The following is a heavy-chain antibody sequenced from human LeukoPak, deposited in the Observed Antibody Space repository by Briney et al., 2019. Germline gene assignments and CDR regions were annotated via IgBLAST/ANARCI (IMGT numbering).Heavy chain of an antibody. CDR3: AGATTSTFDY. Sequence: SETLSLTCTVSGGSISSGDYYWSWIRQTPGKGLEWIGYIYYSGSTYYNPSLKSRVTISVDTSKNQFSLKLSSVTAADTAVYYCAGATTSTFDYWGQGTLVTVSS. V-gene: IGHV4-30-4*08. CDR1: GGSISSGDYY. CDR2: IYYSGST. J-gene: IGHJ4*02. D-gene: IGHD1-26*01.